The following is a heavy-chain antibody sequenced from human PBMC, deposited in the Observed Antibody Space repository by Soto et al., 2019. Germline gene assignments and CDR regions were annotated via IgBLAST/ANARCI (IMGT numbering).Heavy chain of an antibody. CDR2: IYYSGGT. CDR3: ATSGVFTRRLDY. CDR1: DGSISSGDYY. V-gene: IGHV4-30-4*01. Sequence: PSETLSLTCTVSDGSISSGDYYWSWIRQPPGKGLEWIGYIYYSGGTYYNPPLKSRISISVDTSKNQFSLKMNSVTAADTAVYYCATSGVFTRRLDYWGQGTLVTVSS. J-gene: IGHJ4*02. D-gene: IGHD3-10*01.